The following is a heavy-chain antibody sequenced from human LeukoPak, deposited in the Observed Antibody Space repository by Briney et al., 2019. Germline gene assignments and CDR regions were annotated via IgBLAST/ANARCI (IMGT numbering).Heavy chain of an antibody. J-gene: IGHJ4*02. D-gene: IGHD4-17*01. CDR2: FDPEDGET. V-gene: IGHV1-24*01. CDR3: ATGTYGDYK. Sequence: VXQXPGKXXXGMGGFDPEDGETFYAQKFQGRVTMTEDTSTDTAYMELSSLRSEDTAVYYCATGTYGDYKWGQGTLVTVSS.